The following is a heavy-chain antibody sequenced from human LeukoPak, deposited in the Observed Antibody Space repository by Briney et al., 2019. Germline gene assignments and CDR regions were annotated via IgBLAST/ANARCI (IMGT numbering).Heavy chain of an antibody. Sequence: ASVTVSCKASGYTFTGYYMHWVRQAPGQGLEWMGWINPNSGGTNYAQKFQGRVTMTRDTSISTAYMELSRLRSDDTAVYYCARVGGTEGNYYYGMDVWGQGTTVTVSS. V-gene: IGHV1-2*02. CDR1: GYTFTGYY. CDR2: INPNSGGT. J-gene: IGHJ6*02. CDR3: ARVGGTEGNYYYGMDV.